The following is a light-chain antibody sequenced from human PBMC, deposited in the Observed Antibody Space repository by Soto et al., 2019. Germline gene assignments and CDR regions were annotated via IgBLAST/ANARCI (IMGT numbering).Light chain of an antibody. CDR2: DVS. CDR1: SSDVGGYNY. V-gene: IGLV2-11*01. Sequence: QSVLTPPRSVSGSPGQSVTISCTGASSDVGGYNYVSWYQQHPGKAPKLMIYDVSKRPSGVPDRFSGSKSGNTASLTISGLQTEDEADYYCCSYAGRYTYVFGTGTKV. J-gene: IGLJ1*01. CDR3: CSYAGRYTYV.